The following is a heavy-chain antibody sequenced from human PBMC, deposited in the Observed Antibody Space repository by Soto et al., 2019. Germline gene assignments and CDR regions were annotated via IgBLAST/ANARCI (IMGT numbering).Heavy chain of an antibody. Sequence: LRLSCAASGFTFSDYYMSWIRQAPGKGLEWISYISGSGRNIYNADSVKGRVTISRDNAKNSLYLQMKSLRAEDTAVYYCARSRDYITYWGQGTPVTVSS. J-gene: IGHJ4*02. D-gene: IGHD4-4*01. V-gene: IGHV3-11*01. CDR3: ARSRDYITY. CDR1: GFTFSDYY. CDR2: ISGSGRNI.